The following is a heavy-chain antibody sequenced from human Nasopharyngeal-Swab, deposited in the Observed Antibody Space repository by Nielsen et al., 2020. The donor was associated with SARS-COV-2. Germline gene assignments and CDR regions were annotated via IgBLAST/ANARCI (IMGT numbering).Heavy chain of an antibody. CDR3: ARVTYSSGWYDYYYYMDV. D-gene: IGHD6-19*01. J-gene: IGHJ6*03. CDR1: GDSVSSNSAA. CDR2: TYYRSKWYN. V-gene: IGHV6-1*01. Sequence: SQTLSLTCAIPGDSVSSNSAAWNWIRQSPSRGLEWLGRTYYRSKWYNDYAVSVKSRMTINPDTSKNQFSLQLNSVTPEDTAVYYCARVTYSSGWYDYYYYMDVWGKGTTVTVSS.